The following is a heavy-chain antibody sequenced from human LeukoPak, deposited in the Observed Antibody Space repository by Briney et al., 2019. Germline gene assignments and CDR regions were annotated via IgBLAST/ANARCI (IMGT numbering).Heavy chain of an antibody. Sequence: GGSLRLSCAVSGFTFSGFWMSWSRQAPGKGLEWVASINSDGSEGYYADVVKGRFTISRDNAKNSLYLQINSLRAEDTAVYYCARRGYSYGYGFYFDYWGQGTLVTVSS. D-gene: IGHD5-18*01. CDR2: INSDGSEG. V-gene: IGHV3-7*03. J-gene: IGHJ4*02. CDR3: ARRGYSYGYGFYFDY. CDR1: GFTFSGFW.